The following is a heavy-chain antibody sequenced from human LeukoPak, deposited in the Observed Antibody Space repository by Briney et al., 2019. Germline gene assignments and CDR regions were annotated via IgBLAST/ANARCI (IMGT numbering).Heavy chain of an antibody. D-gene: IGHD5-18*01. CDR3: ARDSYGYRTYYYYMDV. V-gene: IGHV1-46*01. CDR1: GYTFTSYW. J-gene: IGHJ6*03. CDR2: INPSGGTT. Sequence: ASVKVSCKASGYTFTSYWIGWVRQMPGKGLEWMGLINPSGGTTRYAQKFQGRVTITADKSTSTAYMELSSLRSEDTAVYYCARDSYGYRTYYYYMDVWGKGTTVTVSS.